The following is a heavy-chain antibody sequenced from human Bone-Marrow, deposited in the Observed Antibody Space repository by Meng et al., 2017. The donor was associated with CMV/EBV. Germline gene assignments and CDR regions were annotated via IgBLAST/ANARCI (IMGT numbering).Heavy chain of an antibody. D-gene: IGHD3-22*01. CDR1: GSFIVYY. J-gene: IGHJ4*02. CDR3: ARNGATMIVVVVGPYFDY. CDR2: IHHSGST. Sequence: GSFIVYYWSSIRQPPGQGLESIGEIHHSGSTNYTPSLKSRVTISVDTSKNQFSLKLSSVTAADTAVYYCARNGATMIVVVVGPYFDYWGQGTLVTVSS. V-gene: IGHV4-34*01.